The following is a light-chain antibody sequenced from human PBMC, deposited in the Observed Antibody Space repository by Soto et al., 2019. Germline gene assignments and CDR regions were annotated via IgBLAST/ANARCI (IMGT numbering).Light chain of an antibody. V-gene: IGKV1-33*01. J-gene: IGKJ2*01. CDR1: QDISNY. CDR2: DAS. Sequence: DLQMTQSPSSLSASVGDRVTITCQASQDISNYLNWYQQKPGKAPKFLIYDASNLETGVPSRFSGSGSGTDFTFTISSLQPEDIATYYCQHSGTFGQGTKLEIK. CDR3: QHSGT.